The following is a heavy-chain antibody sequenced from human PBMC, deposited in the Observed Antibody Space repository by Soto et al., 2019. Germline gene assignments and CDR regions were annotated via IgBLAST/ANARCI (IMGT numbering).Heavy chain of an antibody. Sequence: SETLSLTCAVYGGSFSGYYWSWIRQPPGKGLEWIGEINHSGSTNYNPSLKSRVTISVDTSKNQFSLKLSSVTAADTAVYYCAREGRRWLHRREYYFDYWGQGTLVTVSS. CDR1: GGSFSGYY. CDR2: INHSGST. V-gene: IGHV4-34*01. CDR3: AREGRRWLHRREYYFDY. D-gene: IGHD5-12*01. J-gene: IGHJ4*02.